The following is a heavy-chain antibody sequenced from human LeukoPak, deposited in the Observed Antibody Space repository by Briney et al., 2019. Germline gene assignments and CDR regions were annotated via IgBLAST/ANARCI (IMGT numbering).Heavy chain of an antibody. D-gene: IGHD5-18*01. CDR1: GFTFSSYS. V-gene: IGHV3-21*01. J-gene: IGHJ4*02. Sequence: GGSLRLSCAASGFTFSSYSINWVRQAPGKGLEWVSSISSSSSYIFYADSVKGRFTISRDNSKNSLYLQMNSLRAEDTAVYYCARVYTAMAQGYFDYWGQGTLVTVSS. CDR2: ISSSSSYI. CDR3: ARVYTAMAQGYFDY.